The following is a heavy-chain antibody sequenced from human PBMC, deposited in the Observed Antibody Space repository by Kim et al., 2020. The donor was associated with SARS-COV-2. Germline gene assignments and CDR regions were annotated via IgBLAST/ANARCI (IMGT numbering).Heavy chain of an antibody. J-gene: IGHJ4*02. V-gene: IGHV7-4-1*02. CDR3: ARSSWSDYFDY. D-gene: IGHD6-13*01. Sequence: QTLPNGVTGRFAFSLDTSVTTAYLQINSLKAEDTAVYYCARSSWSDYFDYWGQGTLVTVSS. CDR2: Q.